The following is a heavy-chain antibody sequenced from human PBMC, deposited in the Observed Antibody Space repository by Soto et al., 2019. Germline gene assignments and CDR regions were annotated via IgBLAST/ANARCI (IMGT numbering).Heavy chain of an antibody. CDR2: IYYSGST. V-gene: IGHV4-59*08. CDR1: GGSISSYY. CDR3: ARSPYYDFWSGYLATDD. J-gene: IGHJ4*02. Sequence: PSETLSLTCTVSGGSISSYYWSWIRQPPGKGLEWIGYIYYSGSTNYNPSLKSRVTISVDTSKNQFSLKLSSVTAADTAVYYCARSPYYDFWSGYLATDDWGQGIRVTVAS. D-gene: IGHD3-3*01.